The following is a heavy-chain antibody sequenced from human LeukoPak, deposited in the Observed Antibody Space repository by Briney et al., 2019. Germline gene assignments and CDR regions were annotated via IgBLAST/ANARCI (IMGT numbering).Heavy chain of an antibody. CDR3: AKEPTVGGMDV. V-gene: IGHV3-43*01. CDR2: ITWDGGST. Sequence: PGGSLRLSCAASGFTFEDYTMHWVRHAPEKGLEWVSLITWDGGSTYYTDSVKGRFTVSRDNSKSSLYLQMNSLRTEDTALYYCAKEPTVGGMDVWGRGTTVTVSS. D-gene: IGHD3-10*01. CDR1: GFTFEDYT. J-gene: IGHJ6*02.